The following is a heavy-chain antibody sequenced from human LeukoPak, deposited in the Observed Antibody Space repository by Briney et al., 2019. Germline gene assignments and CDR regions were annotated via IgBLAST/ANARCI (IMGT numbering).Heavy chain of an antibody. CDR1: GYTFTSYA. CDR2: INPNSGGT. D-gene: IGHD3-10*01. V-gene: IGHV1-2*02. Sequence: GASVKVSCKASGYTFTSYAMNWVRQAPGQGLEWMGWINPNSGGTNYAQKFQGRVTMTRDTSISTAYMELSRLRSDDTAVYYCARSDDGSGSYYNFIDYWGQGTLVTVSS. CDR3: ARSDDGSGSYYNFIDY. J-gene: IGHJ4*02.